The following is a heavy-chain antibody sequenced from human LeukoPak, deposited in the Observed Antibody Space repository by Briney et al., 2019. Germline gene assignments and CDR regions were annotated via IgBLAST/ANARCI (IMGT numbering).Heavy chain of an antibody. CDR1: GFIFSSYG. CDR2: IWYDGSNK. V-gene: IGHV3-33*01. J-gene: IGHJ4*02. CDR3: ARSYSSGWSERSYFDY. D-gene: IGHD6-19*01. Sequence: PGGSLRLSCAASGFIFSSYGMHWVRQAPGKGLEWVAVIWYDGSNKYYADSVKGRFTISRDNSKNTLYLQMNSLRAEDTAVYYCARSYSSGWSERSYFDYWGQGTLVTVSS.